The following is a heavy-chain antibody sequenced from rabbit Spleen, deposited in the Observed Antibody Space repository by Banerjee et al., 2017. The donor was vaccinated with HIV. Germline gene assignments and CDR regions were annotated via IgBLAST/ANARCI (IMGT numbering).Heavy chain of an antibody. CDR3: ARDTSSSFSSYGMDL. D-gene: IGHD1-1*01. CDR2: IDTGSSGFT. J-gene: IGHJ6*01. CDR1: GVSFSAPSY. Sequence: QEQLVESGGDLVKPGASLKLTCTASGVSFSAPSYMCWVRQAPGKGLEWIACIDTGSSGFTYFASWAKGRFTISKTSSTTVTLQMTSLTAADTATYFCARDTSSSFSSYGMDLCGQGTLVTVS. V-gene: IGHV1S45*01.